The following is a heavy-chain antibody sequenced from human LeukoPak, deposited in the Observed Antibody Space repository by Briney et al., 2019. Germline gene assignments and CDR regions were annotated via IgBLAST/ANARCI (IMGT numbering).Heavy chain of an antibody. J-gene: IGHJ4*02. D-gene: IGHD3-16*01. V-gene: IGHV4-4*07. Sequence: PSETLSLTCSVSGGSISSYSWSWIRQPAGKGLDWIGRIFSSGSSKYNPFLKSRVIMSVDTSKNQFSLKLTSVTAADTAVYYCAREGGGFDYWGQGTLVTVSS. CDR2: IFSSGSS. CDR1: GGSISSYS. CDR3: AREGGGFDY.